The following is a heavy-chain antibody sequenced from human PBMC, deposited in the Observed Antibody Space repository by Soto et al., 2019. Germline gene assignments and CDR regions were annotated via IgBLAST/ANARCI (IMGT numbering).Heavy chain of an antibody. CDR2: INHSGST. CDR1: GGSFRGYY. Sequence: SETLSLTCAVYGGSFRGYYWSWIRQPPGKGLEWIGEINHSGSTNYNPSLKSRVTISVDTSKNQSSLKLSSVTAADTAVYYCARAEWLQLRGWFDPWGQGTLVTVSS. J-gene: IGHJ5*02. CDR3: ARAEWLQLRGWFDP. V-gene: IGHV4-34*01. D-gene: IGHD5-12*01.